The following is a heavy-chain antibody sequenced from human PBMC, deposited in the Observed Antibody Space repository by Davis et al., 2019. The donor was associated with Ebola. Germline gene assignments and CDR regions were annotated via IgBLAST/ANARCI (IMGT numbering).Heavy chain of an antibody. D-gene: IGHD3-22*01. Sequence: SETLSLTCTVSGGSISSYYWSCIRQPPGKGLEWIGYIYHSGSTYYNPSLKSRVTISVDRSKNQFSLKLSSVTAADTAVYYCARAGGYNNWFDPWGQGTLVTVSS. J-gene: IGHJ5*02. V-gene: IGHV4-59*12. CDR2: IYHSGST. CDR1: GGSISSYY. CDR3: ARAGGYNNWFDP.